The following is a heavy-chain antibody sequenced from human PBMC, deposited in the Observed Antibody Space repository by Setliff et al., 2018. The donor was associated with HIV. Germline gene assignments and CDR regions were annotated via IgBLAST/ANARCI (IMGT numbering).Heavy chain of an antibody. J-gene: IGHJ2*01. CDR1: GLPFSDAW. Sequence: PGGSLRLSCAASGLPFSDAWMSWVRQAPGKGLDWVGRIISKSDGGTTSYAAPVKDRFTISRDDSRNTLYLQMNSMKSDDTATYYCVGHYYDPLTGYYVWFFDVWGRGTLVTVSS. V-gene: IGHV3-15*05. CDR2: IISKSDGGTT. CDR3: VGHYYDPLTGYYVWFFDV. D-gene: IGHD3-9*01.